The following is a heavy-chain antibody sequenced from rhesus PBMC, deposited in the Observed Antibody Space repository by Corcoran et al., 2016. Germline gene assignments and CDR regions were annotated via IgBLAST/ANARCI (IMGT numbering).Heavy chain of an antibody. CDR3: TRAVCTGSGCYGDH. Sequence: EVQLVESGGGLAKPGGSLRLSCAASGFTFSDYYLHWVRQASGKGLEWGSRISNGGVSTWYADAVKGRFTISRENAKNTLYLQMDSLRAEDTALYYCTRAVCTGSGCYGDHWGQGVLVTVSS. CDR2: ISNGGVST. CDR1: GFTFSDYY. D-gene: IGHD2-21*01. V-gene: IGHV3-59*01. J-gene: IGHJ4*01.